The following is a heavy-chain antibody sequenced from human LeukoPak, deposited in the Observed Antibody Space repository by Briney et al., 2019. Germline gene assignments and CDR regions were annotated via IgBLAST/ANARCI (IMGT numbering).Heavy chain of an antibody. V-gene: IGHV4-34*01. CDR3: ARGLGDSGAGTDY. Sequence: SETLSLTCAVYGGSFSGYYWSWIRQPPGKGLEWIGEINHSGSTNYNPSLKSRVTISVDTSKNQFSLKLSSVTAADTAVYYCARGLGDSGAGTDYWGQGTLVTVSS. J-gene: IGHJ4*02. CDR1: GGSFSGYY. D-gene: IGHD4-17*01. CDR2: INHSGST.